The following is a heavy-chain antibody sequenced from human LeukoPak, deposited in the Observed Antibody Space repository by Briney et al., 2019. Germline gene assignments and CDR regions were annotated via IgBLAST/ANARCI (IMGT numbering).Heavy chain of an antibody. CDR3: AKVIRDSSGYYRAFAY. CDR2: IRYDGSNK. V-gene: IGHV3-30*02. Sequence: PGGSLRLSCAASGFTFSSYGMHWVRQAPGKGLEWVAFIRYDGSNKYYADSVKGRFTISRDNSKNTLYLQMNSLRAEDTAVYYCAKVIRDSSGYYRAFAYWGQGTLVTVSS. J-gene: IGHJ4*02. D-gene: IGHD3-22*01. CDR1: GFTFSSYG.